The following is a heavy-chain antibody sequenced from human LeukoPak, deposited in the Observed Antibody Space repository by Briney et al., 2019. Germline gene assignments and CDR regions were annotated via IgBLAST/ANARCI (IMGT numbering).Heavy chain of an antibody. CDR3: ARTQSQSGNYRYYFGY. D-gene: IGHD1-26*01. CDR1: GGSFSGYY. CDR2: INRSGST. Sequence: PSETLSLTCAVYGGSFSGYYWSWIRQPPGKGLEWIGEINRSGSTNYNPSLKSRVTISVDTSKNQFSLKLSSVTAADTAVYYCARTQSQSGNYRYYFGYWGQGTLVTVSS. V-gene: IGHV4-34*01. J-gene: IGHJ4*02.